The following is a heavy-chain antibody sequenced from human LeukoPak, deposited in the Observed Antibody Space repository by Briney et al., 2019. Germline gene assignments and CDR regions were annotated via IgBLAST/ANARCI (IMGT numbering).Heavy chain of an antibody. Sequence: PSETLSLTCAVYGGSFSGYYWSWIRQPPGKGLEWIGEINHSGSTNYNPSLKSRVTISVDTSKNQFSLKLSSVTAADTVVYYCARGVAAAVWGQGTLVTVSS. CDR1: GGSFSGYY. V-gene: IGHV4-34*01. CDR3: ARGVAAAV. J-gene: IGHJ4*02. CDR2: INHSGST. D-gene: IGHD6-13*01.